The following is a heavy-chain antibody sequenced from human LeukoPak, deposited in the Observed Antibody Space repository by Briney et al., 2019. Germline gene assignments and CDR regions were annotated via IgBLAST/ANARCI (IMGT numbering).Heavy chain of an antibody. J-gene: IGHJ4*02. CDR3: AREIGIAVAGTVYYFDY. V-gene: IGHV1-8*01. CDR1: GYTFTSYD. D-gene: IGHD6-19*01. Sequence: ASVKVSCKASGYTFTSYDINWVRQATGQGLEWMGWMNPNSGNTGYAQKFQGRVTMTRNTPISTAYMELSSLRSEDTAVYYCAREIGIAVAGTVYYFDYWGQGTLVTVSS. CDR2: MNPNSGNT.